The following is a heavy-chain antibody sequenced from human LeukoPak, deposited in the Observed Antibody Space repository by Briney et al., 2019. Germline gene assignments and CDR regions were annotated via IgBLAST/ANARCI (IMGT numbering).Heavy chain of an antibody. CDR2: TYYRSKWYS. CDR3: TRGWNWFDP. CDR1: GDSVSSNSAT. V-gene: IGHV6-1*01. Sequence: SQTLSLTCAISGDSVSSNSATWNWIRHSPSRGLESLGRTYYRSKWYSDYAVSVKSRITINADTSKNQFSLQLNSVTPEGTAVYYCTRGWNWFDPWGQGTLVTVSS. J-gene: IGHJ5*02. D-gene: IGHD5-24*01.